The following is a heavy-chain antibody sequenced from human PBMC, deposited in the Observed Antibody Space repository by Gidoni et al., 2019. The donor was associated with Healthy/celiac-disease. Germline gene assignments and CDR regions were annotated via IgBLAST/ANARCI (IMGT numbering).Heavy chain of an antibody. CDR1: GFTFRSYS. CDR2: ISSSSSDI. V-gene: IGHV3-21*01. Sequence: EVQLVESGGGLVKTGGSLRLSGAASGFTFRSYSMNWVRQAPGKGLEWVSSISSSSSDIYYADSVKGRFTISRDNAKNSLYLQMNSLRAEDTAVYYCARGDIVVVPAAMRVWGQGTLVTVSS. J-gene: IGHJ4*02. D-gene: IGHD2-2*01. CDR3: ARGDIVVVPAAMRV.